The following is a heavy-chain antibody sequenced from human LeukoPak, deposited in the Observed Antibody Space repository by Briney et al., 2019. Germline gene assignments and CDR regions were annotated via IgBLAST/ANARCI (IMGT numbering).Heavy chain of an antibody. D-gene: IGHD6-19*01. Sequence: PGRSLRLSCAASGFTFSSYGMHWVRQAPGKGLKYVSAISTNGGSTYYADSVKGRFTISRDNSKNTLYLQMSSLRAEDTAVYHCVKGGQWLTFGFDFWGQGTLVTVSS. CDR1: GFTFSSYG. J-gene: IGHJ4*02. CDR2: ISTNGGST. CDR3: VKGGQWLTFGFDF. V-gene: IGHV3-64D*06.